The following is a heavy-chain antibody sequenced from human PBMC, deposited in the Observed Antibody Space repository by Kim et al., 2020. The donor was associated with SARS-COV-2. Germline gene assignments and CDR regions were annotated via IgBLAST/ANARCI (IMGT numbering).Heavy chain of an antibody. J-gene: IGHJ4*02. D-gene: IGHD3-16*01. Sequence: SSYIYYADSVKGRFTISRDNAKNSLYLQMNSLRAEDTAVYYCASSEFGRIRGQGTLVTVSS. CDR2: SSYI. CDR3: ASSEFGRI. V-gene: IGHV3-21*01.